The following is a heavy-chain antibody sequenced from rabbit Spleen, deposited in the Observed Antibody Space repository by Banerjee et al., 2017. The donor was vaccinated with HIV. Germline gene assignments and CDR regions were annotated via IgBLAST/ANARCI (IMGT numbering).Heavy chain of an antibody. CDR2: ISAGSSGST. V-gene: IGHV1S45*01. CDR3: ARDGYSRGWGIILYYFNL. CDR1: GFSFSDVW. Sequence: LEESGGGLVQPEGSLTLTCTASGFSFSDVWICWVRQAPGKGLEWIGCISAGSSGSTYYASWAKGRFTISKTSSTTVTLQLNSLTAADTAAYFCARDGYSRGWGIILYYFNLWGPGTLVTVS. J-gene: IGHJ4*01. D-gene: IGHD4-1*01.